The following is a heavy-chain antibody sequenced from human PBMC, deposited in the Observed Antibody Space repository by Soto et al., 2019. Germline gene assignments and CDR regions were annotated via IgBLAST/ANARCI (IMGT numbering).Heavy chain of an antibody. V-gene: IGHV3-11*06. CDR2: ISSSSSHT. CDR3: ARERNNYYDSSGFDY. J-gene: IGHJ4*02. Sequence: PGGSLRLSCAASGFTFSDYYMSWIRQAPGKGLEWVSYISSSSSHTNYADSVKGRFTISRDNAKNSLYLQMNSLRAEDTAVYYCARERNNYYDSSGFDYWGQGTLVTVSS. CDR1: GFTFSDYY. D-gene: IGHD3-22*01.